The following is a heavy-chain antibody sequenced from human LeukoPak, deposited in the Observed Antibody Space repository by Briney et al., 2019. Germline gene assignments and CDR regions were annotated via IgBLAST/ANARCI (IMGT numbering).Heavy chain of an antibody. CDR2: IKQDGSEK. J-gene: IGHJ4*02. Sequence: GGSLRLSCAASGFTFSSYWMSWVRQAPGKGLEWVANIKQDGSEKYYVDSVKGRFTISRDNAKNSLYLQMNSLRAEGTAVYYCARIPAMTTVPDADYFDYWGQGTLVTVSS. CDR1: GFTFSSYW. CDR3: ARIPAMTTVPDADYFDY. D-gene: IGHD4-17*01. V-gene: IGHV3-7*01.